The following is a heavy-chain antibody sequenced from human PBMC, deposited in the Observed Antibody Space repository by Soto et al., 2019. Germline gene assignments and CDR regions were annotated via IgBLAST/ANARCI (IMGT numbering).Heavy chain of an antibody. D-gene: IGHD4-17*01. CDR2: IYYSGST. J-gene: IGHJ4*02. V-gene: IGHV4-31*03. CDR1: GGSISSGGYY. CDR3: ARGDYGGNSYYFDY. Sequence: SLTCTVSGGSISSGGYYWSWIRQHPGKGLEWIGYIYYSGSTYYNPSLKSRVTISVDTSKNQFSLKLSSVTAADTAVYYCARGDYGGNSYYFDYWGQGTLVTVSS.